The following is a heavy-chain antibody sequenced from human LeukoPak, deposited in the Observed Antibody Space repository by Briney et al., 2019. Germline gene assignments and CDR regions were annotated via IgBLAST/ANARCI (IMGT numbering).Heavy chain of an antibody. Sequence: SQTLSLTCAISGDSVSSNSAAWNWIRQSPSRGLEWLGRTYYRSKWYNDYAVSVKSRITINPDTSKHQFSLRLNSVTPEDTAVYYCASADRDYNWFDTWGQGTLVTVSS. D-gene: IGHD2-21*02. CDR1: GDSVSSNSAA. V-gene: IGHV6-1*01. CDR3: ASADRDYNWFDT. J-gene: IGHJ5*02. CDR2: TYYRSKWYN.